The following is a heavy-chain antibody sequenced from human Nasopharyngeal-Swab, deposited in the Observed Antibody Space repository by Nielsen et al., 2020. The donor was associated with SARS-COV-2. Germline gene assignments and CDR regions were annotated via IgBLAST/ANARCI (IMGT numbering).Heavy chain of an antibody. J-gene: IGHJ6*03. CDR1: GFIFDDYA. D-gene: IGHD3-16*01. V-gene: IGHV3-9*01. CDR3: AKDWGSRTYQYSYMDV. Sequence: SLKISCASSGFIFDDYAMHWVRQAPGKGLEWVSGISWNSGRTGYADSVKGRFTISRDNAKNSLYLQMNSLRTEDTALYYCAKDWGSRTYQYSYMDVWGKGTTVTVSS. CDR2: ISWNSGRT.